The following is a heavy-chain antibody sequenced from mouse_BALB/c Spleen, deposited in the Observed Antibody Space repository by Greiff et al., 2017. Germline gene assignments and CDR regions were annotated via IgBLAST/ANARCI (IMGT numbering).Heavy chain of an antibody. CDR3: VRDRPLYYGSSYGYFDV. V-gene: IGHV2-9-2*01. CDR2: IWTGGGT. CDR1: GFSLTSYD. D-gene: IGHD1-1*01. Sequence: QVQLKESGPGLVAPSQSLSITCTVSGFSLTSYDISWIRQPPGKGLEWLGVIWTGGGTNYNSAFMSRLSISKDNSKSQVFLKMNSLQTDDTAIYYCVRDRPLYYGSSYGYFDVWGAGTTVTVSS. J-gene: IGHJ1*01.